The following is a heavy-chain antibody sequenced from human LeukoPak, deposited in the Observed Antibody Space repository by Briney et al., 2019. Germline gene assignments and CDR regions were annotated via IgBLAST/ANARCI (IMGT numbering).Heavy chain of an antibody. CDR2: IYYSGST. CDR1: GTSISRYY. CDR3: ATYDRSDGYKLDY. J-gene: IGHJ4*02. D-gene: IGHD5-24*01. V-gene: IGHV4-59*03. Sequence: KPSETLSLTCAVSGTSISRYYWSWLRQVPGKGLEWLGYIYYSGSTTYNPSLKSRVTFSLDTSKNQFSLKLTSLTAADTAVYYCATYDRSDGYKLDYWGQGTLVTVSS.